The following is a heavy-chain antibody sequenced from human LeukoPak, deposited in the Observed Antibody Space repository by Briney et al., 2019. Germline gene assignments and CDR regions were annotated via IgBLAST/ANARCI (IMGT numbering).Heavy chain of an antibody. CDR2: ITIGSTST. D-gene: IGHD6-6*01. V-gene: IGHV3-48*01. CDR3: ARDMGSSSWHALEF. CDR1: GFTFSTSY. J-gene: IGHJ4*02. Sequence: GGSLRLSCAASGFTFSTSYMHWVRQAPGKGLEWVSYITIGSTSTQYANSVKGRFTISRDDAKNSLTLQMNSLRVEDMAVYYCARDMGSSSWHALEFWGQGTLVTVSS.